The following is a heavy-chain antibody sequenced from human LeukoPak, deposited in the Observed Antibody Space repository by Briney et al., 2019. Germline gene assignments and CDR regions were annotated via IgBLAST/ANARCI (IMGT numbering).Heavy chain of an antibody. CDR3: ARGRLSGSGSYLWYFDL. CDR2: IGTVGDT. D-gene: IGHD3-10*01. CDR1: GFTFSSYA. J-gene: IGHJ2*01. V-gene: IGHV3-13*01. Sequence: GGSLRLSCAASGFTFSSYAMSWVRQLTGKGLEWVSAIGTVGDTYYPDSVKGRLTVSRENAKNSLYFQMNSLRAGDTAVYFCARGRLSGSGSYLWYFDLWGRGTLVTVSS.